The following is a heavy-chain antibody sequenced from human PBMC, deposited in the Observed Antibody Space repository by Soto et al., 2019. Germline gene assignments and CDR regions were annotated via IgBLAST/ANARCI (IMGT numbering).Heavy chain of an antibody. CDR3: ARDNRYCTNGVCYTSYYYYGMDV. V-gene: IGHV3-33*01. J-gene: IGHJ6*02. CDR2: IWYDGSNK. Sequence: QVQLVESGGGVVQPGRSLRLSRAASGFTFSSYGMHWVRQAPGKGLEWVAVIWYDGSNKYYADSVKGRFTISRDNSKNTLYLQMNSLRAEDTAVYYCARDNRYCTNGVCYTSYYYYGMDVWGQGTTVTVSS. CDR1: GFTFSSYG. D-gene: IGHD2-8*01.